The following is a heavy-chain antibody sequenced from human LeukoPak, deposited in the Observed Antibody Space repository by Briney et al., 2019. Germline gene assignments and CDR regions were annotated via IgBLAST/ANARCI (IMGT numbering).Heavy chain of an antibody. D-gene: IGHD3-22*01. CDR3: ATHLGYYDSSGYYPYYYYGMDV. CDR2: IIPILGIA. Sequence: ASVKVSCKASGGTFSSYAISWVRQAPGQGLEWMGGIIPILGIANYAQKFQGRVTITADKSTSTAYMELSSLRSEDTAVYYCATHLGYYDSSGYYPYYYYGMDVWGQGTTVTVSS. J-gene: IGHJ6*02. V-gene: IGHV1-69*10. CDR1: GGTFSSYA.